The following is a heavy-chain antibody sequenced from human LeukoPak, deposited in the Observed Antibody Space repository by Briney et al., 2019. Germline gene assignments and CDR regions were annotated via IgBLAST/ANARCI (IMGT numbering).Heavy chain of an antibody. CDR3: ARDRSPLYYDSSGYDF. CDR1: GFAFSSYS. J-gene: IGHJ4*02. V-gene: IGHV3-21*01. D-gene: IGHD3-22*01. Sequence: GGSLRLSCAASGFAFSSYSMTWVRQAPGKGLEWVSSIGTSSSDKAYADSVKSRFTISRDNAMKSVYLQMNSPRAEDTAVYYCARDRSPLYYDSSGYDFGGQGTLVTVSS. CDR2: IGTSSSDK.